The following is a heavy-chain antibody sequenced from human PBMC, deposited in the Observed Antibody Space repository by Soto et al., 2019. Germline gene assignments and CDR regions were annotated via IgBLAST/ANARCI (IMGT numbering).Heavy chain of an antibody. V-gene: IGHV3-72*01. Sequence: GESLKISCAASGFTFSDHYMDWVRQAPGRGLEWVGRTRNKANSYTTEYAASVKDRFSISRDDSKNSLYLQMNSLKTEDTAVYYCARRSVRDYYYDYWGQGILVTVSS. D-gene: IGHD3-22*01. J-gene: IGHJ4*02. CDR1: GFTFSDHY. CDR2: TRNKANSYTT. CDR3: ARRSVRDYYYDY.